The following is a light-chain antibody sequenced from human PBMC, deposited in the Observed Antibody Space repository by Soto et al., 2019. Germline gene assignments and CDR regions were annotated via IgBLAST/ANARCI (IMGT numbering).Light chain of an antibody. Sequence: DHQKNQYASSLSAYVGDRVTITCQASQNINNYLNWYQQKPGRAPKLLIYDASNLEAGVPSRFRGSGSGTDFTFTISRLQPEDIATYYCQQYENLPTFGQGTRLEIK. V-gene: IGKV1-33*01. J-gene: IGKJ5*01. CDR3: QQYENLPT. CDR2: DAS. CDR1: QNINNY.